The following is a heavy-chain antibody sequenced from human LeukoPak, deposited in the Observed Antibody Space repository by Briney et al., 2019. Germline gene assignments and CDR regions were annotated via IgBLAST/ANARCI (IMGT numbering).Heavy chain of an antibody. J-gene: IGHJ4*02. CDR3: ARDPEREQQGKKRTYYYDSSGYYPI. V-gene: IGHV1-69*13. CDR1: GGTFSSYA. CDR2: IIPIFGTA. D-gene: IGHD3-22*01. Sequence: SVKVSCKASGGTFSSYAISWVRQAPGQGLEWMGGIIPIFGTANYAQKFQGRVTITADESTSTAYMELSSLRSEDTAVYYCARDPEREQQGKKRTYYYDSSGYYPIWGQGTLVTVSS.